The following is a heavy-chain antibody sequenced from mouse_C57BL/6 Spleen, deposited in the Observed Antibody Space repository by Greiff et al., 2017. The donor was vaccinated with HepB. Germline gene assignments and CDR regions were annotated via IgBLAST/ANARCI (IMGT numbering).Heavy chain of an antibody. CDR1: GYTFTSYW. D-gene: IGHD1-1*01. CDR2: IYPGSGST. V-gene: IGHV1-55*01. J-gene: IGHJ1*03. Sequence: QVQLKQPGAELVKPGASVKMSCKASGYTFTSYWITWVKQRPGQGLEWIGDIYPGSGSTNYNEKFKSKATLTVDTSSSTAYMQLSSLTSEDSAVYYCARDGSSYGSYWYFDVWGTGTTVTVSS. CDR3: ARDGSSYGSYWYFDV.